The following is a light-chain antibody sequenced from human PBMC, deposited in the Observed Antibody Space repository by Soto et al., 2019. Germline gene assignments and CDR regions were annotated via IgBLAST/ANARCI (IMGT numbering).Light chain of an antibody. J-gene: IGKJ5*01. CDR3: QQRSGWPPTP. V-gene: IGKV3-11*01. CDR2: HAS. Sequence: EIVLTQSPATLSLSPGERATLSCRASQSVSSYLAWYQQNPGQAPRLLIYHASNRATGIPARFSGSGSGTDFTLPISTLRPEDFAVYYCQQRSGWPPTPSGQGTRLEIK. CDR1: QSVSSY.